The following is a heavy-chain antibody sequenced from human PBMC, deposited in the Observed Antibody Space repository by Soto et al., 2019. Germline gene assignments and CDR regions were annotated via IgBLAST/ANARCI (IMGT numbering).Heavy chain of an antibody. CDR3: AQPPERSMVRENWFDP. D-gene: IGHD3-10*01. V-gene: IGHV3-23*01. CDR1: GFTFSSYA. CDR2: ISGSGGST. Sequence: PGWSLRLCYAASGFTFSSYAMSWVRQAPGKWLEWVSAISGSGGSTYYADSVKGLFTISRDNSKNTPYLQMNSPRAEDTAVYYCAQPPERSMVRENWFDPWRQGTLVTVSS. J-gene: IGHJ5*02.